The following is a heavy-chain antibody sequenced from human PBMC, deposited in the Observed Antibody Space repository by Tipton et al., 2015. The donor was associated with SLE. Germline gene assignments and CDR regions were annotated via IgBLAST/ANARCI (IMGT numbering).Heavy chain of an antibody. D-gene: IGHD3-22*01. CDR3: AREGYYDNSGYYPLFDS. V-gene: IGHV6-1*01. Sequence: GLVKPSQTLSLTCAISGDSVSSNSAAWNWIRQSPSRGLEWLGRTYYRSTWYNDYAVSVKSRITIDPDTSKNQFSLKLSSVTAADTAVYYCAREGYYDNSGYYPLFDSWGQGILVTVSS. J-gene: IGHJ4*01. CDR2: TYYRSTWYN. CDR1: GDSVSSNSAA.